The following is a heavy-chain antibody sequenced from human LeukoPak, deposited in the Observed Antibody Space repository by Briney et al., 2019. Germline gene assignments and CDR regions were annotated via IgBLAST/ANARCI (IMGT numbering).Heavy chain of an antibody. CDR3: ARGQLERPYYYYYMDV. CDR1: GGTFSSYA. CDR2: IIPIFGTA. D-gene: IGHD1-1*01. V-gene: IGHV1-69*13. J-gene: IGHJ6*03. Sequence: ASVKVSCKASGGTFSSYAISWVRLAPGQGLEWMGGIIPIFGTANYAQKFQGRVTITADESTSTAYMELSSLRSEDTAVYYCARGQLERPYYYYYMDVWGKGTTVTVSS.